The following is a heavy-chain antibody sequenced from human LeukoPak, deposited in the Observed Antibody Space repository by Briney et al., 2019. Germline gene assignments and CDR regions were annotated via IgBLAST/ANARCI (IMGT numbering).Heavy chain of an antibody. CDR1: GFTFSDYY. Sequence: GGSLRLSCAASGFTFSDYYMSWIRLAPGKGLEWVSYISSSGSTIYYADSVKGRFTISRDNAKNSLYLQMNSLRAEDTAVYYCARGQPAAIPPTFDYWGQGTLVTVSS. D-gene: IGHD2-2*01. V-gene: IGHV3-11*01. CDR3: ARGQPAAIPPTFDY. CDR2: ISSSGSTI. J-gene: IGHJ4*02.